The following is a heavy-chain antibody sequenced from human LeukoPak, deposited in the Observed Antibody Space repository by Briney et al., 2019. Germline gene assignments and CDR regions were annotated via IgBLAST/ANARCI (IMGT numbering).Heavy chain of an antibody. CDR3: ARDRSPSSGWYLPFDP. J-gene: IGHJ5*02. D-gene: IGHD6-19*01. Sequence: GASVKVSCKASGYTFTDYYIHWVRQAPGQGLEWMGWINPNSGGTNYAQKFQGRVTMTRDTSISTAYMELSRLRSDDTAIYYCARDRSPSSGWYLPFDPWGQGTLVTVSS. CDR1: GYTFTDYY. CDR2: INPNSGGT. V-gene: IGHV1-2*02.